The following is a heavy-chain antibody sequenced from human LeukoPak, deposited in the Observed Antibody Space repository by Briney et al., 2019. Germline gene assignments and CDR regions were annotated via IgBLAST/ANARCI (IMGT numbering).Heavy chain of an antibody. CDR1: GFTFSNAW. CDR3: TTDLLMETGYFDY. J-gene: IGHJ4*02. CDR2: IKSKTDGGTT. D-gene: IGHD2-15*01. Sequence: GGSLRLSCAASGFTFSNAWMSWVRPAPGKGLEWVGRIKSKTDGGTTDYAAPVKGRFTISRDDSKNTLHLQMNSLKTEDTAVYYCTTDLLMETGYFDYWGQGTLVTVSS. V-gene: IGHV3-15*01.